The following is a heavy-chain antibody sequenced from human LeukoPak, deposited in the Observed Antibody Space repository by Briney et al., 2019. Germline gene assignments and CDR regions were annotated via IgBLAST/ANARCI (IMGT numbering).Heavy chain of an antibody. CDR2: INHSGST. Sequence: SETLSLTCAVYGGSFSGYYWSWIRQPPGKGLEWIGEINHSGSTNYNPSLKSRVTISVDTSKNQFSLKLSSVTAADTAVYYYARAGRLDLWGRGTLVTVSS. CDR3: ARAGRLDL. V-gene: IGHV4-34*01. CDR1: GGSFSGYY. J-gene: IGHJ2*01.